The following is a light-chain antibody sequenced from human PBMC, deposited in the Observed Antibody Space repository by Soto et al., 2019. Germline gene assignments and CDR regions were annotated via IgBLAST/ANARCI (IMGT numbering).Light chain of an antibody. CDR2: DAN. Sequence: LSQPACVAGSLGQSSAISCTGTSSDVGGYNYVSWYQQHPGKAPKLMVYDANDRPSGVSDRFSGSKSGNTASLTISGLQAEDEADYYCSSYTSSSTYVFGTGTKVTVL. CDR3: SSYTSSSTYV. CDR1: SSDVGGYNY. V-gene: IGLV2-14*01. J-gene: IGLJ1*01.